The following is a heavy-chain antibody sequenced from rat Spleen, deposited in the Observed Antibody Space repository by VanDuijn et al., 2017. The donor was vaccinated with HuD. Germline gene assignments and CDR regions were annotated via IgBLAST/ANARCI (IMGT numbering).Heavy chain of an antibody. Sequence: EVQLVESGGGLVQPGRSLKLSCAASGFTFSNYGMAWVRQAPTKGLEWVATISYDGSSTYYRDSVKGRFTISRDNAKSTLYLQMDSLRSEDTATYYCARGLYSSYIYGVMDAWGQGVMVTVSS. J-gene: IGHJ2*01. CDR1: GFTFSNYG. D-gene: IGHD1-2*01. CDR3: ARGLYSSYIYGVMDA. CDR2: ISYDGSST. V-gene: IGHV5-29*01.